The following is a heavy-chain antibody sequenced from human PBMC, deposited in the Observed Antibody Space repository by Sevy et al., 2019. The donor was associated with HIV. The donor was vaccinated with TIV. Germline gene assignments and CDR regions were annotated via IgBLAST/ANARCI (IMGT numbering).Heavy chain of an antibody. CDR2: IKEDGSGR. V-gene: IGHV3-7*01. Sequence: GGSLRLSCAASGFTFSSYAMTWVRQAPGKGLEWVANIKEDGSGRYYVDSVKGRFTISRDNAKNSLYLQMNSLRADDTAVYYCARSEDYWGQGTLVTVSS. CDR1: GFTFSSYA. CDR3: ARSEDY. J-gene: IGHJ4*02.